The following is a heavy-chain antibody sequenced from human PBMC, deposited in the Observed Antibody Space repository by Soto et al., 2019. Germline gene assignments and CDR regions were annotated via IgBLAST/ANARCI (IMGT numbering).Heavy chain of an antibody. D-gene: IGHD6-13*01. CDR1: GFTFSSYA. J-gene: IGHJ1*01. Sequence: EVQLWESGGGLVQPGGSLRLSCAASGFTFSSYAMTWVRQAPGKGLEWVSLITGGGDTYYADSVKGRFTISRDNSKNTLYMQMSSLRVEDTAIYYCAKAAGSTWGTEHFQHWGQGTLVTVSS. CDR2: ITGGGDT. CDR3: AKAAGSTWGTEHFQH. V-gene: IGHV3-23*01.